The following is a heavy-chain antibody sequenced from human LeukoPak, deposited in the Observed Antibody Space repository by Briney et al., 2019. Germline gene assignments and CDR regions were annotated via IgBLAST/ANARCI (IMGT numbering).Heavy chain of an antibody. CDR3: TTPRPSTSGWYIFDY. Sequence: GGSLRLSCAASGFTFSNAWMSWVRQAPGKGLEWVGRIKSKTDGGTTDYAAPVKGRFTISRDDSKNTLYLQMNSLRTEDTAVYYCTTPRPSTSGWYIFDYWGQGTLVTVSS. D-gene: IGHD6-19*01. J-gene: IGHJ4*02. CDR2: IKSKTDGGTT. CDR1: GFTFSNAW. V-gene: IGHV3-15*01.